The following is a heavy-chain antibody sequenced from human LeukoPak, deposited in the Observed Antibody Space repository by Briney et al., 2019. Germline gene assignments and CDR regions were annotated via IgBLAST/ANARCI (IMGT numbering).Heavy chain of an antibody. CDR2: IYYSGST. CDR1: GGSISSYY. V-gene: IGHV4-59*01. D-gene: IGHD3-10*01. CDR3: AREEFYYGSGSYYQRYFDY. Sequence: KASETLSLTCTVSGGSISSYYWSWIRQPPGKGLEWIGYIYYSGSTNYNPSLKSRVTISVDTSKNQFSLKLSSVTAADTAVYYCAREEFYYGSGSYYQRYFDYWGQGTLVTVSS. J-gene: IGHJ4*02.